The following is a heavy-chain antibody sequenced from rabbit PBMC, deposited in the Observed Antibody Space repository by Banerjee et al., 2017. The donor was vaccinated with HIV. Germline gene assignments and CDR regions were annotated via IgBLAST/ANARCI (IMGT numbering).Heavy chain of an antibody. CDR2: IYAGDGST. CDR3: ARTYGTGIAYRYFNL. Sequence: QSLEESGGGLVQPEGSLALTCKASGFTISSSYYMCWVRQAPGKGLEWIGCIYAGDGSTDYASWAKGRFTISKTSSTTVTLQMTSLTAADTATYFCARTYGTGIAYRYFNLWGQGTLVTVS. CDR1: GFTISSSYY. V-gene: IGHV1S40*01. J-gene: IGHJ4*01. D-gene: IGHD7-1*01.